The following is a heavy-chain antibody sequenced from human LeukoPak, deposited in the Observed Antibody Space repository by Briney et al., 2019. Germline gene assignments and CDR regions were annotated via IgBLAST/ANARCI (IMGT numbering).Heavy chain of an antibody. Sequence: PSETLSLTCTVSGGSISSSSYYWGWIRQPPGKGLEWIGSIYYSGSTYYNPSLKSRVTISVDTSKNQFSLKLSSVTAGDTAVYYWGGGWELLAFDIWGQWTMVTVSS. CDR1: GGSISSSSYY. D-gene: IGHD1-26*01. CDR2: IYYSGST. CDR3: GGGWELLAFDI. V-gene: IGHV4-39*01. J-gene: IGHJ3*02.